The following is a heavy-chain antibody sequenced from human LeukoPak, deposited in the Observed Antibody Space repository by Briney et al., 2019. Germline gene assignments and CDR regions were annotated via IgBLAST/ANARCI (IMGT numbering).Heavy chain of an antibody. J-gene: IGHJ4*02. CDR1: GFTFSDYY. D-gene: IGHD2-8*01. V-gene: IGHV3-23*01. CDR2: ISGSGGST. CDR3: AKDRDCTNGVCYIDY. Sequence: PGGSLRLSCAASGFTFSDYYMSWVRQAPGKGLEWVSAISGSGGSTYYADSVKGRFTISRDNSKNTLYLQMNSLRAEDTAVYYCAKDRDCTNGVCYIDYWGQGTLVTVSS.